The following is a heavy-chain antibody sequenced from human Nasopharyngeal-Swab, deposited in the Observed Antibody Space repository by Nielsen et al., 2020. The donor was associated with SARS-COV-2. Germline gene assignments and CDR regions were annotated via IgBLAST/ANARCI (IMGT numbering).Heavy chain of an antibody. D-gene: IGHD6-13*01. Sequence: SETLSLTCAVSGGSISSSNWWSWVRQPPGKGLEWIGEIYHSGSTNHNPSLKSRVTISVDKSKNQFSLKLSSVTAADTAVYYCARVVAAAGWNRGVDYWGQGTLVTVSS. V-gene: IGHV4-4*02. J-gene: IGHJ4*02. CDR3: ARVVAAAGWNRGVDY. CDR1: GGSISSSNW. CDR2: IYHSGST.